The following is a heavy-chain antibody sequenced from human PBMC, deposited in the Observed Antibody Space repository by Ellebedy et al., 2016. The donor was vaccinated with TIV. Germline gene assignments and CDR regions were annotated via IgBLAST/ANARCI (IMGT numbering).Heavy chain of an antibody. J-gene: IGHJ4*02. D-gene: IGHD3-22*01. CDR3: ARDRRVVVIINSFDY. V-gene: IGHV3-30-3*01. Sequence: GGSLRLSCAASGITVSTNYMSWVRQAPGKGLEWVAVISYDGSNKYYADSVKGRFTISRDNSKNTLYLQMNSLRAEDTAVYYCARDRRVVVIINSFDYWGQGTLVTVSS. CDR1: GITVSTNY. CDR2: ISYDGSNK.